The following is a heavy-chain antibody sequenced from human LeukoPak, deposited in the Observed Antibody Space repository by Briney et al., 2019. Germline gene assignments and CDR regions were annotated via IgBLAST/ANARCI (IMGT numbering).Heavy chain of an antibody. CDR2: IIPIFGTA. Sequence: LWASVKVSCTASGYTFTSYGISWVRQAPGQGLEWMGGIIPIFGTANYAQKFQGRVTITADKSTSTAYMELSSLRSEDTAVYYCARDLVDTAMGQTWGQGTLVTVSS. D-gene: IGHD5-18*01. J-gene: IGHJ4*02. V-gene: IGHV1-69*06. CDR3: ARDLVDTAMGQT. CDR1: GYTFTSYG.